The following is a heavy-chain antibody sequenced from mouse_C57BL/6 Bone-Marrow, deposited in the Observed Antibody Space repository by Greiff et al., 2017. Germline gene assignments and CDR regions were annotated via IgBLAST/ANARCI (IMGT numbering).Heavy chain of an antibody. Sequence: VQLQQSGPELVKPGASVKISCKASGYSFTGYYMNWVKQSPEKSLEWIGEINPSTGGTTYNQKFKAKATLTVDKSSSTAYMQLKSLTSEDSAVYYCARSGDGSYVDYFDYWGQGTTLTVSS. CDR2: INPSTGGT. D-gene: IGHD2-3*01. V-gene: IGHV1-42*01. J-gene: IGHJ2*01. CDR1: GYSFTGYY. CDR3: ARSGDGSYVDYFDY.